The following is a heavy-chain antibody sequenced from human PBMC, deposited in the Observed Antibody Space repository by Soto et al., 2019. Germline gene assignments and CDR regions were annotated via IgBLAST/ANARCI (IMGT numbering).Heavy chain of an antibody. V-gene: IGHV3-23*01. J-gene: IGHJ1*01. Sequence: PGWSMAHARAASGLTFSNYGMSWVRQDPGKGLEWVSVISGSGGSTYYAGSVKGRFTLSRDNSKNTVYLQMNSLRAEDTAVYYCAKDSPVGVPLLRDLHDWGQGTLVTVSS. CDR1: GLTFSNYG. D-gene: IGHD3-9*01. CDR3: AKDSPVGVPLLRDLHD. CDR2: ISGSGGST.